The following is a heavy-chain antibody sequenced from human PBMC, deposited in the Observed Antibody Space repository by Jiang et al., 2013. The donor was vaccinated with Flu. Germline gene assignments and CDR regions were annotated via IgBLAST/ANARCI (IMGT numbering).Heavy chain of an antibody. D-gene: IGHD3-3*01. Sequence: KASGGTFSSYAISWVRQAPGQGLEWMGRIIPILGIANYAQKFQGRVTITADKSTSTAYMELSSLRSEDTAVYYCARDQYYDVNWGQGTLVTVSS. V-gene: IGHV1-69*04. CDR3: ARDQYYDVN. CDR1: GGTFSSYA. J-gene: IGHJ4*02. CDR2: IIPILGIA.